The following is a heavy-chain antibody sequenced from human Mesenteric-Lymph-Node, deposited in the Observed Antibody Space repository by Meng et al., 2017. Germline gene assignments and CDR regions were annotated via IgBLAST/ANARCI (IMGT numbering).Heavy chain of an antibody. V-gene: IGHV4-39*07. CDR1: GGPINSSSYY. D-gene: IGHD4-17*01. CDR3: ARDRKHYGERGWFDP. Sequence: PQRQESGPGLVKPSETLSLPCTVSGGPINSSSYYWGWIRQPPGKGLEWIGKIYHSGITIYNPSLKSRVTMSVDNSKNQFSLKLNSMTAADTAVYYCARDRKHYGERGWFDPWGQGTLVTVSS. CDR2: IYHSGIT. J-gene: IGHJ5*01.